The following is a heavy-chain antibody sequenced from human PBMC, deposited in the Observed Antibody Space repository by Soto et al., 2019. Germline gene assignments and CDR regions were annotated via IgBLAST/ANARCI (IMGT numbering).Heavy chain of an antibody. D-gene: IGHD6-19*01. CDR2: TYYRSKWYN. Sequence: PSQTLSLTCAISGDSVSSNSASWNWIRQSPSRGLEWLGRTYYRSKWYNDYAVSVKSRITINPDTSKNQFSLQLNSVTPEDTAVYYCARGDRQWPQINFDYWGQGTLVTVSS. CDR1: GDSVSSNSAS. CDR3: ARGDRQWPQINFDY. J-gene: IGHJ4*02. V-gene: IGHV6-1*01.